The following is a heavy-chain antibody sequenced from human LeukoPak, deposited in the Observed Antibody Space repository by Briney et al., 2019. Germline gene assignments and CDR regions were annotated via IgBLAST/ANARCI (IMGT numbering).Heavy chain of an antibody. CDR3: ARDGDYSSSWSIDY. D-gene: IGHD6-13*01. J-gene: IGHJ4*02. V-gene: IGHV1-69*04. CDR1: GGTFISYA. CDR2: IIPILGIA. Sequence: SVKVSCKASGGTFISYAISWVRQAPGQGLEWMGRIIPILGIANYAQKFQGRVTITADKSTSTAYMELSSLRSEDTAVYYCARDGDYSSSWSIDYWGQGTLVTVSS.